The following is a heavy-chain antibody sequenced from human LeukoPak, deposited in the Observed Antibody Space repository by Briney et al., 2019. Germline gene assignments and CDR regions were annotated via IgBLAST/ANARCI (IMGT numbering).Heavy chain of an antibody. CDR3: ARARLLRYFDWLLYRPNYYYYYYMDV. V-gene: IGHV1-8*03. J-gene: IGHJ6*03. CDR1: GYTFTSYD. D-gene: IGHD3-9*01. CDR2: MNPNSGNT. Sequence: ASVKVSCKASGYTFTSYDINWVRQATGQGLEWMGWMNPNSGNTGYAQKFQGRVTVTRNTSISTAYMELSSLRSEDTAVYYCARARLLRYFDWLLYRPNYYYYYYMDVWGKGTTVTVSS.